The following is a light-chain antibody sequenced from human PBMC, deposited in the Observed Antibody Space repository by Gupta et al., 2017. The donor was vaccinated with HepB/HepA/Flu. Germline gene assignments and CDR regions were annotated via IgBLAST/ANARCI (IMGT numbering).Light chain of an antibody. V-gene: IGLV4-69*01. Sequence: QLVLTQSPSASASLGASVRLTCTLSSGHSDYAIAWHQQQPEQGPRYLMKLNSDGSHSKGDGIPDRLSGSRSGAERYLTIPSLQSEDEADYYCQTWGTDIQLFGGGTKLTVL. CDR1: SGHSDYA. CDR2: LNSDGSH. J-gene: IGLJ2*01. CDR3: QTWGTDIQL.